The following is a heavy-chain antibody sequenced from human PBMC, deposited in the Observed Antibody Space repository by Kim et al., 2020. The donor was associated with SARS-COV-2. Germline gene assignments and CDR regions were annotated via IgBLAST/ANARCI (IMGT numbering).Heavy chain of an antibody. J-gene: IGHJ4*02. CDR2: INPNSGGT. D-gene: IGHD6-19*01. Sequence: ASVKVSCKASGYTFTGYYMHWVRQAPGQGLEWMGWINPNSGGTNYAQKFQGWVTMTRDTSISTAYMELSRLRSDDTAVYYCARVSQWLVWGSQLGYWGQGTLVTVSS. CDR1: GYTFTGYY. CDR3: ARVSQWLVWGSQLGY. V-gene: IGHV1-2*04.